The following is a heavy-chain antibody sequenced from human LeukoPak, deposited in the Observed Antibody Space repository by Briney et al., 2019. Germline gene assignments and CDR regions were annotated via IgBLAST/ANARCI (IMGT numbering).Heavy chain of an antibody. CDR3: GSRYGSGSYPFGY. D-gene: IGHD3-10*01. CDR1: GGSLSGYY. V-gene: IGHV4-34*01. J-gene: IGHJ4*02. CDR2: INHSGST. Sequence: SETLSLTCAVYGGSLSGYYWSWIRQPPGKGLEWIGEINHSGSTNYNPSLKSRVTISLDTSKNHFSLKLSSVTAADTAVYYCGSRYGSGSYPFGYWGQGTLVTVSS.